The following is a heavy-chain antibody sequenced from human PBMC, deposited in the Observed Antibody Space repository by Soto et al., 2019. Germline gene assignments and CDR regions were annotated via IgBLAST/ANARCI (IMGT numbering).Heavy chain of an antibody. V-gene: IGHV1-18*01. J-gene: IGHJ4*02. D-gene: IGHD5-12*01. Sequence: QVQLVQSGAEVKKPGASVKVSCKASGYTFTSYGITWVRQAPGQGLEWMGWFNTYNGNTNYAQKLQGRVTMTTDTSTSTAYMELRSLRSDAPAVYYCARERGGYAYGDYWGQGTLVTVSS. CDR2: FNTYNGNT. CDR1: GYTFTSYG. CDR3: ARERGGYAYGDY.